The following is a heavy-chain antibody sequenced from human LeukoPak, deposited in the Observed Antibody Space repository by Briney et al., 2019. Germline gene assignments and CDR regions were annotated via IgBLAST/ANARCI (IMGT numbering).Heavy chain of an antibody. J-gene: IGHJ4*02. D-gene: IGHD2-2*01. CDR2: INPNSGGT. Sequence: ASVKVSCKAAGYTLTGYYMHWVRQAPGQGLEWMGWINPNSGGTSYAQKFQGRVTMTRDTSISTAYMELSRLRSDDTAVYYCARGRCSSRSCYLFDYWGQGTLVTVSS. V-gene: IGHV1-2*02. CDR1: GYTLTGYY. CDR3: ARGRCSSRSCYLFDY.